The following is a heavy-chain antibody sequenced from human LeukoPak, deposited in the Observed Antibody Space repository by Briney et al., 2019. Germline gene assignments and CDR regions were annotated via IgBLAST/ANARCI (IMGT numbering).Heavy chain of an antibody. CDR1: GYTFTSYG. V-gene: IGHV1-18*01. CDR3: ARGGHYHYVWGSYRPYYFDY. Sequence: ASVKVSCKASGYTFTSYGISWVRQAPGQGLEWMGWISAYNGNTNYAQKLQGRVTMTTDTSTSTAYMELRSLRSDDTAVYYCARGGHYHYVWGSYRPYYFDYWAREPWSPSPQ. CDR2: ISAYNGNT. J-gene: IGHJ4*02. D-gene: IGHD3-16*02.